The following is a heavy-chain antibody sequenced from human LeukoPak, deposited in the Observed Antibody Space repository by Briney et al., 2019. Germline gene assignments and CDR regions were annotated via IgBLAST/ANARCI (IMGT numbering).Heavy chain of an antibody. V-gene: IGHV3-23*01. CDR2: ISGSGDRT. J-gene: IGHJ4*02. D-gene: IGHD3-10*01. CDR3: AKAAYGSESYYDPFDY. Sequence: GGSLRLSCAASGFTFSDYYMSWIRQAPGKGLEWVSVISGSGDRTYYADSVKGRFTISRDNPKNTLYLQMNSLRAEDTAVYYCAKAAYGSESYYDPFDYWGQGTLVTVSS. CDR1: GFTFSDYY.